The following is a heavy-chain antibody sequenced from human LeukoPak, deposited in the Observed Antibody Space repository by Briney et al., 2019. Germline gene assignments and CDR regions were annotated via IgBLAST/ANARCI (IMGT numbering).Heavy chain of an antibody. CDR1: GFTFSSYG. Sequence: PGGSLRLSCAASGFTFSSYGMHWVRQAPGKGLEWVAFIRYDGSNKYYADSVKGRFTISRDNSKNTLYLQMNSLRAEDTAVYYCANYESSGSYYTGRYLDYWGQGTLVTVSS. CDR3: ANYESSGSYYTGRYLDY. CDR2: IRYDGSNK. J-gene: IGHJ4*02. V-gene: IGHV3-30*02. D-gene: IGHD1-26*01.